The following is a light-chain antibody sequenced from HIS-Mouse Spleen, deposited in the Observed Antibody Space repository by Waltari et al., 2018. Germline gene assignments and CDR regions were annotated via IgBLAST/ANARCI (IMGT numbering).Light chain of an antibody. CDR1: ELSKKY. Sequence: SYELTQPSSVSVSPGQTARITCSGDELSKKYAYWYQQKSGQAPVLVIYEDSQRPSRIPERFSGSSSGTMATLTISGAQVEDEADYYCYSTDSSGNHRVFGGGTKLTVL. J-gene: IGLJ2*01. CDR2: EDS. CDR3: YSTDSSGNHRV. V-gene: IGLV3-10*01.